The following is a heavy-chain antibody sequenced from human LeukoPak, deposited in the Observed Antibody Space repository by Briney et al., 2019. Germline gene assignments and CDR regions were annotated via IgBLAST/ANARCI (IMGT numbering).Heavy chain of an antibody. J-gene: IGHJ4*02. V-gene: IGHV4-61*02. D-gene: IGHD3-22*01. CDR3: ARERIHYYDSSGYYYFDY. Sequence: SETLSLTCTVSGGSIGTGSYYWSWIRQPAGKGLEWIGRIYTSGSSNYNPSLKSRVTISVDTSKNQFSLKLSSVTAADTAVYYCARERIHYYDSSGYYYFDYWGQGTLATVSS. CDR1: GGSIGTGSYY. CDR2: IYTSGSS.